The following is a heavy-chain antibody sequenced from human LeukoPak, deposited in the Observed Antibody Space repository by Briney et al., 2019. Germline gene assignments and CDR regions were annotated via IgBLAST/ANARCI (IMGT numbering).Heavy chain of an antibody. J-gene: IGHJ4*02. CDR3: TKGVVPDSGWDLDY. D-gene: IGHD6-19*01. CDR1: GFTFSTYS. CDR2: IYPNGGST. Sequence: GGSLRLSCAASGFTFSTYSMTWVRQGPGKGLEWVSSIYPNGGSTFYADSVKGRFTISRDNSKNMLYLQMSSLRTEDTAIYYCTKGVVPDSGWDLDYWGQGTLVTVSS. V-gene: IGHV3-23*01.